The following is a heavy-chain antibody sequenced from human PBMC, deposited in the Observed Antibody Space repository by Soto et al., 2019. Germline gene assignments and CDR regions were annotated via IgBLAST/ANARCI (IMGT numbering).Heavy chain of an antibody. CDR3: ARRRGYYGSGKPNFFDI. V-gene: IGHV4-34*01. J-gene: IGHJ3*02. CDR1: GGSFSGYY. Sequence: SETLSLTCAVYGGSFSGYYWGWIRQPPGKGLEWIGEINHSGSTNYNPSLKSRVTISVDTSKNQFSLKLSSVTAADTAVYYCARRRGYYGSGKPNFFDIWGQGTMVTVSS. D-gene: IGHD3-10*01. CDR2: INHSGST.